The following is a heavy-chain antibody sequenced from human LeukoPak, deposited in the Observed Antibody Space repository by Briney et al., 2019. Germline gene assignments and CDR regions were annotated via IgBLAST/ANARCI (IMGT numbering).Heavy chain of an antibody. Sequence: LVASVKVSCKASGYTFTGYYMHWVRQAPGQGLEWMGWINPNSGGTNYAQKFQGRVTMTRDTSISTAYMELSRLRSDDTAVYYCARGHTAARRAGFDPWGQGTLVTVSS. V-gene: IGHV1-2*02. CDR2: INPNSGGT. J-gene: IGHJ5*02. CDR3: ARGHTAARRAGFDP. CDR1: GYTFTGYY. D-gene: IGHD6-6*01.